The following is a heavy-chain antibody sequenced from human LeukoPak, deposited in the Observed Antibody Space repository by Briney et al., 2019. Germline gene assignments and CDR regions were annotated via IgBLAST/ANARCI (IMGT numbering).Heavy chain of an antibody. Sequence: PGGSPRLSCAASGFTFCIYGMNWVRQAPGKGLEWVSGISPGGEITYYADSVKGRFTISRDNSKNTVSLQMHSLRAEDTAVYYCATPSNYFDYWGQGTLVTVSS. J-gene: IGHJ4*02. CDR2: ISPGGEIT. CDR3: ATPSNYFDY. V-gene: IGHV3-23*01. D-gene: IGHD2-2*01. CDR1: GFTFCIYG.